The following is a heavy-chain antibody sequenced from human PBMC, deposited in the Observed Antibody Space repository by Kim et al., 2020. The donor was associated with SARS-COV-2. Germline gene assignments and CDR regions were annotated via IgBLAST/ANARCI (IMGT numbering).Heavy chain of an antibody. CDR2: FDPEDGET. J-gene: IGHJ6*02. V-gene: IGHV1-24*01. Sequence: ASVKVSCKVSGYTLTELSMHWVRQAPGKGLEWMGGFDPEDGETIYAQKFQGRVTMTEDTSTDTAYMELSSLRSEDTAVYYCATVMGVPAAMPSSDYYYGMDVWGQGTTVTVSS. CDR1: GYTLTELS. D-gene: IGHD2-2*01. CDR3: ATVMGVPAAMPSSDYYYGMDV.